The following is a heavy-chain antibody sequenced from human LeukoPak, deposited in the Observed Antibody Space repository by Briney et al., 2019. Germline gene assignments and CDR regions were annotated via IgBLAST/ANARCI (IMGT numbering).Heavy chain of an antibody. J-gene: IGHJ4*02. CDR3: AKTPRYCSSTSCYGGYSDY. CDR2: ISGNGGST. Sequence: GGSLRLSCAASGFTFSSYAMSWVRQAPGKGLEWVSVISGNGGSTYYADSVKGRFTISRDNSKNTLYLQMNSLRAEDTAVYYCAKTPRYCSSTSCYGGYSDYWGQGTLVTVSS. V-gene: IGHV3-23*01. D-gene: IGHD2-2*01. CDR1: GFTFSSYA.